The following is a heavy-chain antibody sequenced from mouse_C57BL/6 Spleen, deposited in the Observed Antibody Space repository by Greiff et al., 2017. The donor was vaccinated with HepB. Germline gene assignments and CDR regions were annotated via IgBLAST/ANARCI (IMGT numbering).Heavy chain of an antibody. CDR1: GYTFTSYW. CDR3: ARRDDYDGLDY. J-gene: IGHJ2*01. V-gene: IGHV1-59*01. Sequence: VQLHQPGAELVRPGTSVKLSCKASGYTFTSYWMHWVKQRPGQGLEWIGVIDPSDSYTNYNQKFKGKATLTVDTSSSTAYMQLSSLTSEDSAVYYCARRDDYDGLDYWGQGTTLTVSS. CDR2: IDPSDSYT. D-gene: IGHD2-4*01.